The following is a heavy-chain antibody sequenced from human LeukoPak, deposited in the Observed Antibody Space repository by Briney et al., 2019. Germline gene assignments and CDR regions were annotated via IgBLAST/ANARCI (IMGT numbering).Heavy chain of an antibody. CDR3: ARAPRGFWSGYSPYYFDY. D-gene: IGHD3-3*01. Sequence: GGSLRLSCAASGFTFSSYWRSWVRQAPGKGLEWVANIKQDGSEKYYVDSVKGRFTISRDNAKNSLYLQMNSLRAEDTPVYYCARAPRGFWSGYSPYYFDYWGQGTLVTVSS. CDR1: GFTFSSYW. J-gene: IGHJ4*02. CDR2: IKQDGSEK. V-gene: IGHV3-7*01.